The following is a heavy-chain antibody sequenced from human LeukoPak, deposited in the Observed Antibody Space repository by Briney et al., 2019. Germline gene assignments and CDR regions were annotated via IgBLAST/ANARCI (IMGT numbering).Heavy chain of an antibody. D-gene: IGHD4-23*01. Sequence: GGSLRLSCAASGFTFRSYSMNWVRQAPGKGLEWVPYISSSSSTIYYADSVKGRFTISRDNAKNSLYLQMNSLRAEDTAVYYCARDHSYGGNSEDYWGQGTLVTVSS. CDR1: GFTFRSYS. CDR3: ARDHSYGGNSEDY. V-gene: IGHV3-48*04. J-gene: IGHJ4*02. CDR2: ISSSSSTI.